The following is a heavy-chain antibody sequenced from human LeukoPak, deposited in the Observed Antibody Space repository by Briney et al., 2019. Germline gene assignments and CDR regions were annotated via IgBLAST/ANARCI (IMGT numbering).Heavy chain of an antibody. J-gene: IGHJ5*02. V-gene: IGHV4-39*01. Sequence: SETLSLNCSVSGPSVTSGGFYWGCLRQPTGKGLQWLATVYYTGSTYYNPSLRSRVTISIDTSKNQFSLSLRSLIAADTAVYYCASHSGSGSLSRLFAPWGEGTLVTVSS. CDR3: ASHSGSGSLSRLFAP. CDR1: GPSVTSGGFY. D-gene: IGHD3-10*01. CDR2: VYYTGST.